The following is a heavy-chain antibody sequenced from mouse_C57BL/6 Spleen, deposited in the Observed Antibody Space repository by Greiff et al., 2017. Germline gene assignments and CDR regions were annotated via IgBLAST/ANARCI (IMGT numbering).Heavy chain of an antibody. CDR1: GFTFSSYG. CDR2: ISSGGSYT. J-gene: IGHJ4*01. Sequence: VQLQQSGGDLVKPGGSLKLSCAASGFTFSSYGMSWVRQTPDKRLEWVATISSGGSYTYYPDSVKGRFTISRDNAKNTLYLQMSSLKSEDTAMYYCARQYYDYERDAMDYWGQGTSVTVSS. D-gene: IGHD2-4*01. CDR3: ARQYYDYERDAMDY. V-gene: IGHV5-6*01.